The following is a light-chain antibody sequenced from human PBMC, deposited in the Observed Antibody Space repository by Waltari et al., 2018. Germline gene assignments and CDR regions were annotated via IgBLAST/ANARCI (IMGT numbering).Light chain of an antibody. CDR3: QQLHTYPLT. CDR1: QDIAGY. J-gene: IGKJ4*01. Sequence: IQLTQSPSSLSASVGDRVTITCRASQDIAGYLAWYQQKPGKAPNPLIYVSSTLQSGVPSRFSGSGSGTVFTLTISSLQPEDFATYYCQQLHTYPLTFGGGTTVDI. CDR2: VSS. V-gene: IGKV1-9*01.